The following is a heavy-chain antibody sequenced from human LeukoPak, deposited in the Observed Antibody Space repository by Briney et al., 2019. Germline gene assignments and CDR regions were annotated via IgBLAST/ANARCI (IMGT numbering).Heavy chain of an antibody. D-gene: IGHD4-11*01. CDR3: AKQAGYSNPFFDY. CDR1: GFTFSSYG. Sequence: GGSLRLSCAASGFTFSSYGMHWVRQAPSKGLEWVAVIWYDGSNKYYADSVKGRFTISRDNSKNTLYLQMNSLRAEDTAVYYCAKQAGYSNPFFDYWGQGTLVTVSS. V-gene: IGHV3-33*06. CDR2: IWYDGSNK. J-gene: IGHJ4*02.